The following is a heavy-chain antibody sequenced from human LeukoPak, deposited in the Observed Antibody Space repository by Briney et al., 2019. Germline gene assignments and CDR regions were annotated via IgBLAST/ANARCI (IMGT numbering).Heavy chain of an antibody. CDR2: INPSGGST. V-gene: IGHV1-46*01. D-gene: IGHD3-10*01. CDR1: GYTFTSYY. CDR3: ALNYGSGSYYRDY. Sequence: ASVKVSCKVSGYTFTSYYMHWVRQAPGQGLEWRGIINPSGGSTSYAQKFQGRVTMTRDMSTSTVYMELSSLRSEDTAVYYCALNYGSGSYYRDYWGQGTLVTVSS. J-gene: IGHJ4*02.